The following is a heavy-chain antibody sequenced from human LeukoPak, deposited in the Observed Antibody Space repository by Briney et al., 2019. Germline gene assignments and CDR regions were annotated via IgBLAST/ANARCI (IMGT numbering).Heavy chain of an antibody. CDR2: IDGGGGRT. D-gene: IGHD2-15*01. V-gene: IGHV3-23*01. CDR3: ARENSYCSGGSCSTRLYYFDY. CDR1: GFAFSSYA. J-gene: IGHJ4*02. Sequence: GGSLRLSCTASGFAFSSYAMSWVRQAPGVGLEWVSAIDGGGGRTWHADSVRGRFTISRDNSKNTLYLQMNSLRAEDTAVYYCARENSYCSGGSCSTRLYYFDYWGQGTLVTVSS.